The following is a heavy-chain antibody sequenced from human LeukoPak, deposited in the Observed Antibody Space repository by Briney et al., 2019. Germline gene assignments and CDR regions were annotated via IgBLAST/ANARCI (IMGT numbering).Heavy chain of an antibody. CDR2: IYTSGST. Sequence: PSETLSLTCTVAGGSISSGSYYWSWFRQPAEKGLEWIGRIYTSGSTYYNPSLKSRVTISADTSKNQFSLNVSSVTAADTAVYYCARATSSYFYYMDVWGKGTTVTISS. CDR3: ARATSSYFYYMDV. D-gene: IGHD5-12*01. CDR1: GGSISSGSYY. V-gene: IGHV4-61*02. J-gene: IGHJ6*03.